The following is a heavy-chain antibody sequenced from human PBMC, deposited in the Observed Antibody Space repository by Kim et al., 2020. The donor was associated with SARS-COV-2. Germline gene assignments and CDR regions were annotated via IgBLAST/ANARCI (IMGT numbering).Heavy chain of an antibody. J-gene: IGHJ4*02. V-gene: IGHV3-23*01. Sequence: GGSLRLSCAASGFTFSNCGMAWVRQAPGKGLEWVSAIRRSGGGTLYADSVQGRVTISRDDSKNTVDLQMNSLGAEDTAGYYCAEGYNSVWFFNYWGQGAL. D-gene: IGHD6-19*01. CDR1: GFTFSNCG. CDR3: AEGYNSVWFFNY. CDR2: IRRSGGGT.